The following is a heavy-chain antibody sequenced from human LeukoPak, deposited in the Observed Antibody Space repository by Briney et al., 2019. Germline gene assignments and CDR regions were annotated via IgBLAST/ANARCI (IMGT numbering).Heavy chain of an antibody. CDR2: IYPSDSDT. J-gene: IGHJ4*02. D-gene: IGHD6-19*01. Sequence: KNGESLKMSCKGSGYSFTSYWIGWVRQMSGKGLECMGIIYPSDSDTRYSPSFRSQVTISADKSISTAYLQWSSLKASDTAKYYCARRGSGWYVDYWGQGTLVTVSS. CDR1: GYSFTSYW. V-gene: IGHV5-51*01. CDR3: ARRGSGWYVDY.